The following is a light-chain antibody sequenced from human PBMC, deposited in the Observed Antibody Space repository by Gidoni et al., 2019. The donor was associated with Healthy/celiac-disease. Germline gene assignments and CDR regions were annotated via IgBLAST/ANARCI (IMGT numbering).Light chain of an antibody. CDR3: QQYNSYLLT. J-gene: IGKJ4*01. CDR1: QSISSW. Sequence: DIQMTQSPSTLSASVGDRVAITCRASQSISSWLAWYQQKPGKAPKLLIYDASSLESGVPSRFSGSGSGTEFTLTISSLQPDDFATYYCQQYNSYLLTFGGGTKVEIK. CDR2: DAS. V-gene: IGKV1-5*01.